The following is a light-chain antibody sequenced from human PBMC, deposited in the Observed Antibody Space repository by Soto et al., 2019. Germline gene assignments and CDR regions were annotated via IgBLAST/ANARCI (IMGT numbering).Light chain of an antibody. CDR2: SNN. V-gene: IGLV1-44*01. CDR3: AAWDDSLNAFYV. CDR1: SSNIGSNT. Sequence: QAVVTQPPSASGTPGQRVTISCSGSSSNIGSNTVNWYQQLPGTAPKLLIYSNNQRPSGVPDRFSGSKSGTSASLAISGLQSEDEADYDCAAWDDSLNAFYVFGTGTKVTVL. J-gene: IGLJ1*01.